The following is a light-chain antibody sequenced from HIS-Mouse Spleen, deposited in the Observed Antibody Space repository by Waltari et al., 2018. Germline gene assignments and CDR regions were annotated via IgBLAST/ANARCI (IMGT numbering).Light chain of an antibody. CDR1: QSVSSCY. J-gene: IGKJ2*01. V-gene: IGKV3-20*01. CDR2: GAS. Sequence: EIVLTQSPGTLSLSPGERATLSCRASQSVSSCYLAWYQQKPGQAPRLLIYGASSRATGIPDRFSGIGSGTDFTLTISRLEPEDFAVYYCQQYGSSPRTFGQGTKLEIK. CDR3: QQYGSSPRT.